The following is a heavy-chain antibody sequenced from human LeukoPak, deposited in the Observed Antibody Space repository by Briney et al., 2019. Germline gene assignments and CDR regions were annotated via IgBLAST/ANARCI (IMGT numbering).Heavy chain of an antibody. J-gene: IGHJ4*02. CDR1: GFTFSNYW. D-gene: IGHD3-3*01. CDR3: AKERDHRLTIFGVVTQGHYFDY. CDR2: INQDGSEK. V-gene: IGHV3-7*01. Sequence: PGGSLRLSCAASGFTFSNYWMSWVRQAPGQGLEWVANINQDGSEKYYADSVKGRFTISRDNSKNTLYLQMNSLRAEDTAVYYCAKERDHRLTIFGVVTQGHYFDYWGQGTLVTVSS.